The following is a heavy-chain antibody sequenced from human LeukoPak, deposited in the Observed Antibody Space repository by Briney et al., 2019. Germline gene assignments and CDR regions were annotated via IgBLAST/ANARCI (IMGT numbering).Heavy chain of an antibody. V-gene: IGHV4-34*01. Sequence: PGGSLRLSCAASGFTFSNAYMNWVRQPPGKGLEWIGEINHSGSTNYNPSLKSRVTISVDTSKNQFSLKLSSVTAADTAVYYCARGPRSPGVFDYWGQGTLVTVSS. J-gene: IGHJ4*02. CDR3: ARGPRSPGVFDY. CDR1: GFTFSNAY. CDR2: INHSGST.